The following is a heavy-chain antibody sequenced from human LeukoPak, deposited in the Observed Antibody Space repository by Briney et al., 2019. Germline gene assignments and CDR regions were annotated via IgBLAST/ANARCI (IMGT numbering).Heavy chain of an antibody. J-gene: IGHJ4*02. Sequence: ASVKVSCKASGYTFTSYGISWVRQAPGQGLEWMGWISAYNGNTNYAQKLQGRVTMTTDTSTSTAYMELRSLRSDDTAAYYCAREENTISELKYWGQGTLVTVSS. V-gene: IGHV1-18*01. CDR3: AREENTISELKY. D-gene: IGHD3-10*01. CDR1: GYTFTSYG. CDR2: ISAYNGNT.